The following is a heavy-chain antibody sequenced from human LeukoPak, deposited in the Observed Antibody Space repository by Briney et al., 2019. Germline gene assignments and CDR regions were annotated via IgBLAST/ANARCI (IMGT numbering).Heavy chain of an antibody. CDR1: RGSISSRTW. J-gene: IGHJ4*02. V-gene: IGHV4-4*02. CDR2: ISNGGNT. Sequence: PSETLSLTCAVSRGSISSRTWWTWVRQSPGRGLEWIGEISNGGNTNYNPSLKSRVTMSIDKSKNQFSLNLSSVTAADTAVYYYASSDYYSLDFWGQGNLVTVSS. CDR3: ASSDYYSLDF. D-gene: IGHD4-17*01.